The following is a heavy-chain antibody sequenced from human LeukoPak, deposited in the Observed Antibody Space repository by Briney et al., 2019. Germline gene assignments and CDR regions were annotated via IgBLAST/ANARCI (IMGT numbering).Heavy chain of an antibody. V-gene: IGHV4-4*02. J-gene: IGHJ4*02. CDR3: ARGYYDSSGYPLD. CDR2: IYHSGST. D-gene: IGHD3-22*01. Sequence: MSSETLSLTCAVSGGSISSSNWWSWVRQPPGKGLEWIGEIYHSGSTNYNPSLKSRVTISVDKSKNQFSLKLSSVTAADTAVYYCARGYYDSSGYPLDWGQGTLVTVSS. CDR1: GGSISSSNW.